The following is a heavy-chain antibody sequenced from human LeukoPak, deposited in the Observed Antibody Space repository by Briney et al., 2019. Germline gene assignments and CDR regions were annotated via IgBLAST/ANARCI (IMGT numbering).Heavy chain of an antibody. J-gene: IGHJ1*01. CDR3: ARVRAGLRGNFQH. D-gene: IGHD4-17*01. Sequence: SETLSLTCAVYGGSFSGYYWSWIRQPPGKGLEWIGEINHSGSTSYNPSLKSRVTISVDTSKNQFSLKLSSVTAADTAVYYCARVRAGLRGNFQHWGQGTLVTVSS. CDR2: INHSGST. CDR1: GGSFSGYY. V-gene: IGHV4-34*01.